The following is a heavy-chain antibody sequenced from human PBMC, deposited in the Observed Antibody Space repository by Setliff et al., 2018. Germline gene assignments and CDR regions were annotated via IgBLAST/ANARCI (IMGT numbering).Heavy chain of an antibody. CDR2: IRSKAYGGTT. V-gene: IGHV3-49*04. Sequence: GVLRLSCTASGFTFGDYAMSWVRQAPGKGLEWVGFIRSKAYGGTTEYAASVKGRFTISRDDSKSIAYLQMNSLKTEDTAVYYCTRSPYRLLYFYYYYYMDVWGKGTTVTVS. CDR3: TRSPYRLLYFYYYYYMDV. J-gene: IGHJ6*03. CDR1: GFTFGDYA. D-gene: IGHD2-2*02.